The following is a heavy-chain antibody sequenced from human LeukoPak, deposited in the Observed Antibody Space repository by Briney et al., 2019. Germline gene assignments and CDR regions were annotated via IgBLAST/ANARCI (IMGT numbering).Heavy chain of an antibody. J-gene: IGHJ6*03. CDR1: GFTFSNYG. D-gene: IGHD2-15*01. CDR3: AKGPDIVVPFPYYMDV. Sequence: PGGSLRLSCAASGFTFSNYGMHWVRQAPGKGLEWVAFMRDDEGNKYFTDSVKGRSTISRDNSKNTLYLQMNSLRAEDTAVYYCAKGPDIVVPFPYYMDVWGKGTTVTVSS. CDR2: MRDDEGNK. V-gene: IGHV3-30*02.